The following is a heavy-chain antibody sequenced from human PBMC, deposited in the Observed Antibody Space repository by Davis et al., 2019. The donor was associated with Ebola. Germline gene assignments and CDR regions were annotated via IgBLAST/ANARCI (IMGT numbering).Heavy chain of an antibody. J-gene: IGHJ4*02. Sequence: MPSDTLSLTCALYGSSFSGYYWSWIRQLPGKGLEWIGEINHSGSTNYNPSLKSRVTISVDTTKNQFYLKMSSVTAADTAVYYCAKTKQQLEYFDYWGQGTLVTVSS. V-gene: IGHV4-34*01. D-gene: IGHD6-13*01. CDR2: INHSGST. CDR1: GSSFSGYY. CDR3: AKTKQQLEYFDY.